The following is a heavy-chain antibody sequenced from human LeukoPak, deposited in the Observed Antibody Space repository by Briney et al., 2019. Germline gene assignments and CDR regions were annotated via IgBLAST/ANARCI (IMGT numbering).Heavy chain of an antibody. CDR3: ARDKGGAAGTPTLDY. D-gene: IGHD6-13*01. CDR1: GGSISSYY. CDR2: IYYSGST. Sequence: PSETLSLTCTVSGGSISSYYWSWIRQPPGKGLEWIGYIYYSGSTNYNPSLKSRVTISVDTSKNQFSLKLSSVTAADTAVYYCARDKGGAAGTPTLDYWGQGTLVTVSS. J-gene: IGHJ4*02. V-gene: IGHV4-59*01.